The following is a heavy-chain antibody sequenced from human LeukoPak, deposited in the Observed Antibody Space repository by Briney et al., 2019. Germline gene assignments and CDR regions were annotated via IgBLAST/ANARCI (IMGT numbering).Heavy chain of an antibody. V-gene: IGHV3-7*03. Sequence: GGSLRLSCAASGFTFSSYWMSWVRQVPGRGPEWVANVNRDGSETYYLDSVKGRFTISKDNAKNSLYLQMNSLRAEDTALYHCARNNGMDVWGQGTTVIVSS. CDR2: VNRDGSET. CDR1: GFTFSSYW. J-gene: IGHJ6*02. CDR3: ARNNGMDV.